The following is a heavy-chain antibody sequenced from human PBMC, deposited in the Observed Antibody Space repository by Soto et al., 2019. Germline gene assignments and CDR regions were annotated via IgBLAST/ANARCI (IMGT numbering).Heavy chain of an antibody. Sequence: QVQLVQSGAEVKTPGASMKVSCQASGYTITSYYMHWVRQAPGQGLEWMGMINPSAGSTSYAQMFQGRVTMTRVTSKSTVSMELGSLRPEDTAVYYCARASATGARYCSAGSSYSLDYWGQGTLVTVSS. CDR2: INPSAGST. CDR3: ARASATGARYCSAGSSYSLDY. J-gene: IGHJ4*02. D-gene: IGHD2-15*01. V-gene: IGHV1-46*01. CDR1: GYTITSYY.